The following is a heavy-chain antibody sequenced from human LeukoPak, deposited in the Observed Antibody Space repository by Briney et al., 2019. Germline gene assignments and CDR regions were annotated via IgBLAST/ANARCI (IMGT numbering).Heavy chain of an antibody. J-gene: IGHJ6*02. CDR1: GFTFSSYS. CDR2: ISYDGSNK. CDR3: ARAEYDRSGSIYYYYGMDI. V-gene: IGHV3-30-3*01. Sequence: GGSLRLFCAASGFTFSSYSMHWVRQAPGKGLEWVAVISYDGSNKYNADSVKGRFTISRDNSKNTLYLQMNSLRREDTAEYYCARAEYDRSGSIYYYYGMDIWGQGTTVTVSS. D-gene: IGHD3-22*01.